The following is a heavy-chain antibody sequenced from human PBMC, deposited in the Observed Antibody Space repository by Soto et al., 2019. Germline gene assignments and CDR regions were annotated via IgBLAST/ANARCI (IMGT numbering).Heavy chain of an antibody. Sequence: QVQLVQPVAEVKKPGSSVKVSCKASGGTFSSYTISWVRQAPGQGLEWMGRIIPILGIANYAQKFQGRVTITADKSTRTAYMELSSLRSEDTAVYCCAGAWVSDWYFDLWGRGTLVTVSS. V-gene: IGHV1-69*02. CDR3: AGAWVSDWYFDL. J-gene: IGHJ2*01. CDR1: GGTFSSYT. CDR2: IIPILGIA.